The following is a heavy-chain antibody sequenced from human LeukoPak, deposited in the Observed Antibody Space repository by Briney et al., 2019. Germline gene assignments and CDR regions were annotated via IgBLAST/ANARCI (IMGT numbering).Heavy chain of an antibody. Sequence: GGSLRLSCAASGFTFSSYAISWVRQAPGKGLEWVSGISSSAGNTNYADSVKGRFTISRDNSKNTLYLQMNSLRVEDTAVYYCAKAQLRVTTGIDNWGQGTLVTVSP. CDR2: ISSSAGNT. CDR1: GFTFSSYA. D-gene: IGHD4-17*01. V-gene: IGHV3-23*01. J-gene: IGHJ4*02. CDR3: AKAQLRVTTGIDN.